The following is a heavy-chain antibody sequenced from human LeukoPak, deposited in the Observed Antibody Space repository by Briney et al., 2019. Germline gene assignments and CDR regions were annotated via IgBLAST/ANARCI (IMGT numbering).Heavy chain of an antibody. CDR2: INHNGVSR. Sequence: GGSLRLSCAASGFTFSSYAMSWVRQAPGKGLEWVSRINHNGVSRAYADFVKGRFTISRDDARGTVYLQMDSLSADDTAVYYCARVPGYVGYFYGMDVWGQGTTVTVSS. J-gene: IGHJ6*02. CDR1: GFTFSSYA. D-gene: IGHD2-15*01. V-gene: IGHV3-23*01. CDR3: ARVPGYVGYFYGMDV.